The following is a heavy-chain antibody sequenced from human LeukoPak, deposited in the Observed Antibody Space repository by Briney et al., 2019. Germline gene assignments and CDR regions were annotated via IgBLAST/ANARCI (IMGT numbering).Heavy chain of an antibody. V-gene: IGHV3-23*01. CDR2: ISGSGGST. CDR1: GFTFSSYA. CDR3: AKDGIVVVPAATDY. J-gene: IGHJ4*02. Sequence: PGGSLRLSCAASGFTFSSYAMSWVRQAPGKGLEWVSAISGSGGSTYYADSVKGRLTISRDNSKNTLYLQMNSLRAEDTAVYYCAKDGIVVVPAATDYWGQGTLVTVSS. D-gene: IGHD2-2*01.